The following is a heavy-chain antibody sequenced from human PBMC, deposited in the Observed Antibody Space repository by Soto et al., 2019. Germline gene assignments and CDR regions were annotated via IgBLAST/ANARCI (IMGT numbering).Heavy chain of an antibody. CDR3: ARGLPAANDYGMDV. Sequence: GGSLRLSCAASGFTFSTYTMSGVRQAPGKGLEWLAFITGSTSFVLCAGSLERRFTICRDNAKKSLYLEMNSLRAEASAVYYCARGLPAANDYGMDVWGQGTTVTV. CDR2: ITGSTSFV. D-gene: IGHD2-2*01. CDR1: GFTFSTYT. J-gene: IGHJ6*02. V-gene: IGHV3-21*01.